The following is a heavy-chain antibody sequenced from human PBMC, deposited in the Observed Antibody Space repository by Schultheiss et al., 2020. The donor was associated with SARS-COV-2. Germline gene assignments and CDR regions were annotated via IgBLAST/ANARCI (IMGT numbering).Heavy chain of an antibody. V-gene: IGHV3-30*18. CDR3: AKDRGDFWSGYLGFDY. CDR1: GFTFSSYG. J-gene: IGHJ4*02. Sequence: GGSLRLSCAASGFTFSSYGMHWVRQAPGKGLEWVAVISYDGSNKYYADSVKGRFTISRDNAKNSLYLQMNSLRAEDMALYYCAKDRGDFWSGYLGFDYWGQGTLVTVSS. CDR2: ISYDGSNK. D-gene: IGHD3-3*01.